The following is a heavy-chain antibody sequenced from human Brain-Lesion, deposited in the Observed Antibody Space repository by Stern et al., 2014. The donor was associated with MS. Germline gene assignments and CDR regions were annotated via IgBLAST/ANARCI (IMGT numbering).Heavy chain of an antibody. J-gene: IGHJ6*02. Sequence: DQLVESGPGLVKPSQTLSLSCTVSGGSISSGGYYWSWIRQPAGKGLEWIGRIFNSGRTSYNPSLKSPVTLSIDTSHNQFSLRLNSMTAADTAVYYCARGRVVPGFQYYATDVWGQGTTVIVSS. D-gene: IGHD2-2*01. V-gene: IGHV4-61*02. CDR2: IFNSGRT. CDR1: GGSISSGGYY. CDR3: ARGRVVPGFQYYATDV.